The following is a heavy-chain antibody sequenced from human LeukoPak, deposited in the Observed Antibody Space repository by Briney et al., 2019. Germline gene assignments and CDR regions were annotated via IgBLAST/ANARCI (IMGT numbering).Heavy chain of an antibody. V-gene: IGHV3-33*01. J-gene: IGHJ4*02. Sequence: PGRSLRLSCAVSGFTFSSYGMHWVRQAPGKGLEWVAVIWYGGSNKYYADSVKGRFTISRDNSKNTLYLQMNSLRAEDTAVYYCARDLRLGYFDYWGQGTLVTVSS. CDR3: ARDLRLGYFDY. CDR2: IWYGGSNK. CDR1: GFTFSSYG. D-gene: IGHD3-16*01.